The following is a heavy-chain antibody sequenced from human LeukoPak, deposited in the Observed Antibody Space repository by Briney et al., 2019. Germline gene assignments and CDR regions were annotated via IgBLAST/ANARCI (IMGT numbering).Heavy chain of an antibody. CDR3: ARVRDDYNYYFDY. V-gene: IGHV6-1*01. CDR2: KYYRSKWYT. Sequence: SQTLSLTCAISGDSVSSNIPAWNWIRQSPSRGLEWLGRKYYRSKWYTEYALSVKSRITINPDTSKNHFSLQLKSVTPEDTGVYYCARVRDDYNYYFDYWGQGTLVTASS. J-gene: IGHJ4*02. D-gene: IGHD5-24*01. CDR1: GDSVSSNIPA.